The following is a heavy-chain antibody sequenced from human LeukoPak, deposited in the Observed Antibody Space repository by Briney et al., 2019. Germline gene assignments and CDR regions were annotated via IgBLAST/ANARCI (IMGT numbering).Heavy chain of an antibody. J-gene: IGHJ4*02. CDR2: IYYSGST. D-gene: IGHD2-21*02. Sequence: SETLSLTCTVSGGSISSYYWSWIRQHPGKGLEWIGYIYYSGSTYYNPSLKSRVTISVDTSKNQFSLKLSSVTAADTAVYYCARAYCGGDCYLNVLDYWGQGTLVTVSS. CDR3: ARAYCGGDCYLNVLDY. V-gene: IGHV4-59*06. CDR1: GGSISSYY.